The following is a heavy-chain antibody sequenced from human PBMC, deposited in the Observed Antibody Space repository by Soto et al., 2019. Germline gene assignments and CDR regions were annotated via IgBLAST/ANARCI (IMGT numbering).Heavy chain of an antibody. J-gene: IGHJ4*02. CDR1: GYTFTGYY. CDR2: ISAYNGNT. CDR3: ARDRSGWYFDY. D-gene: IGHD6-19*01. Sequence: ASVKVSCKASGYTFTGYYMHWVRQAPGQGLEWMGWISAYNGNTNYAQKLQGRVTMTTDTSTSTAYMELRSLRSDDTAVYYCARDRSGWYFDYWGQGTLVTVSS. V-gene: IGHV1-18*04.